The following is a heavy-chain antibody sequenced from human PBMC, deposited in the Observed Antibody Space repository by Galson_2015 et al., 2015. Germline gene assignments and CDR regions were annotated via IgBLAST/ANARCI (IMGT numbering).Heavy chain of an antibody. Sequence: SLRLSCAASGFTLSGYGMSWVRQAPGKGLEWVSLITASGGSPYYADSVKRRFTISRDNSKNSLYLQMNSLRAEDTAMYYCAKGVGSVCYYATDDWGQGTLVTVSS. D-gene: IGHD3-22*01. CDR2: ITASGGSP. CDR3: AKGVGSVCYYATDD. CDR1: GFTLSGYG. J-gene: IGHJ4*02. V-gene: IGHV3-23*01.